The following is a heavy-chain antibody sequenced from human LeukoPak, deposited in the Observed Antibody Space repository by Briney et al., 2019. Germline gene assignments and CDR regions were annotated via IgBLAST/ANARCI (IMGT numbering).Heavy chain of an antibody. CDR3: ARQVVITGRTPKYYFDY. D-gene: IGHD3-22*01. V-gene: IGHV4-59*08. J-gene: IGHJ4*02. CDR2: IYYSGST. Sequence: SETLSLTCTVSGGSISYYYWSWIRQPPGRGLEWIAYIYYSGSTNYNPSLKSRVTISVDTSKNQFSLKLSSVTAADTAVYYCARQVVITGRTPKYYFDYWGQGALVTVSS. CDR1: GGSISYYY.